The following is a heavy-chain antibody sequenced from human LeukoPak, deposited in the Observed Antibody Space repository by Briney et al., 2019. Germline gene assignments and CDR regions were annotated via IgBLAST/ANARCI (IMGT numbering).Heavy chain of an antibody. CDR3: ARVTITMVRGVIAYYYYYGMDV. CDR1: SGSISSSSYY. V-gene: IGHV4-39*07. D-gene: IGHD3-10*01. CDR2: INHSGST. Sequence: SETLSLTCTVSSGSISSSSYYWGWIRQPPGKGLEWIGEINHSGSTNYNPSLKSRVTISVDTSKNQFSLKLSSVTAADTAVYYCARVTITMVRGVIAYYYYYGMDVWGQGTTVTVSS. J-gene: IGHJ6*02.